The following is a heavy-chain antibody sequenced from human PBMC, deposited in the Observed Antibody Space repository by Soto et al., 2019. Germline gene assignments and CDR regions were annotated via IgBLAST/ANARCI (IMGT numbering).Heavy chain of an antibody. Sequence: SDTLSLTCTVSGGSISNGGYYWNWVRQHPGEGLEWIGYIHYSGSTWYNPSLESRVTISVDTSKDQFSLKLRSVTAADTAVYYCARVRGSGSYAAYYFDSWGQGTLVTVSS. CDR3: ARVRGSGSYAAYYFDS. CDR1: GGSISNGGYY. V-gene: IGHV4-31*03. J-gene: IGHJ4*01. CDR2: IHYSGST. D-gene: IGHD3-10*01.